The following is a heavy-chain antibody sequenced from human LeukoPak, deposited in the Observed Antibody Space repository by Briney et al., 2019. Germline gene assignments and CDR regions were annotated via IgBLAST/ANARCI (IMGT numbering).Heavy chain of an antibody. CDR3: AXDFXXXHXAGLSCFLLXY. CDR1: GYTFTRYG. D-gene: IGHD2-15*01. V-gene: IGHV1-18*01. CDR2: ISANNGDT. J-gene: IGHJ4*02. Sequence: GASVKVSCKASGYTFTRYGISWVRQAPGQGLEWMGWISANNGDTNSAQKFQGRVTMTTDTSTSTAYMELRSLRSDDTAVYYCAXDFXXXHXAGLSCFLLXYWGXGSLVXXSS.